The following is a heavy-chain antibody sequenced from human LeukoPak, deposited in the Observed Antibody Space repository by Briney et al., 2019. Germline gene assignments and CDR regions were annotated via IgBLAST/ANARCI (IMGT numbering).Heavy chain of an antibody. V-gene: IGHV4-30-4*08. CDR3: ARGTPHYYYYGMDV. CDR2: IYYSGST. J-gene: IGHJ6*02. CDR1: GGSFSGYY. Sequence: SETLSLTCAVYGGSFSGYYWSWIRQPPGKGLGWIGYIYYSGSTYYNPSLKSRVTISVDTSKNQFSLKLSSVTAADTAVYYCARGTPHYYYYGMDVWGQGTTVIVSS.